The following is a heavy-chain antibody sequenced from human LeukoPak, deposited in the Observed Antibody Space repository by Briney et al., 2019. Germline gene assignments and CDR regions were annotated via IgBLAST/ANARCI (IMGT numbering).Heavy chain of an antibody. CDR3: ATDQYHLPDY. V-gene: IGHV3-33*08. D-gene: IGHD2-2*01. J-gene: IGHJ4*02. Sequence: PGGSLRLSCAASGFTFSSYAMHWVRQAPGKGLEWVAIIWYDGSNKYYADSVKGRFTVSKDNSKNTLYLQMNSLRAEDTAVYYCATDQYHLPDYWGQGTLVTVSS. CDR2: IWYDGSNK. CDR1: GFTFSSYA.